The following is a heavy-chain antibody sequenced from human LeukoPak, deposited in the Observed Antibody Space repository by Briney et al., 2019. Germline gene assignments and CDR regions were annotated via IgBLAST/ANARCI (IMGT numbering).Heavy chain of an antibody. CDR1: GGFFSGYY. CDR2: INHSGST. CDR3: ARRFLGGGYYFDY. D-gene: IGHD3-16*01. V-gene: IGHV4-34*01. Sequence: SETLSLTCAVYGGFFSGYYWSWIRQPPGKGLEWIGEINHSGSTNYNPSLKSRVTISVDTSKNQFSLKLSSVTAADTAVYYCARRFLGGGYYFDYWGQGTLVTVSS. J-gene: IGHJ4*02.